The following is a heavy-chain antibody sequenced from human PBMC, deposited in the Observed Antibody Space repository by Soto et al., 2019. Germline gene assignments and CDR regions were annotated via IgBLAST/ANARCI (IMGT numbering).Heavy chain of an antibody. Sequence: EVQLVESGGGLLQTGGSLRLSCAVSGFRFRDYWMSWVRQAPGKGLEWVANIKQDEIDKYYVDSVKGRFTISRDNAKNALYLQMNSLRVEDTAVYYCAAYCYTMTCTHCHGYSWGQGTQVTVSS. V-gene: IGHV3-7*03. D-gene: IGHD3-16*02. CDR2: IKQDEIDK. CDR1: GFRFRDYW. CDR3: AAYCYTMTCTHCHGYS. J-gene: IGHJ5*02.